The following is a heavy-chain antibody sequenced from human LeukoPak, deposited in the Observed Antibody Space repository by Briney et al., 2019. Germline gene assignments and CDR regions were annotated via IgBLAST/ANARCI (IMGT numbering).Heavy chain of an antibody. CDR1: GYTFTSYD. CDR3: ASSLNTAMVRAMDY. J-gene: IGHJ4*02. Sequence: ASVKVSCKASGYTFTSYDINWVRQATGQGLEWMGWMNPNSGNTGYAQKFQGRVTMTRNTSISTAYMELSSLRSEDTAVYYCASSLNTAMVRAMDYWGQGTLVTVSS. D-gene: IGHD5-18*01. V-gene: IGHV1-8*01. CDR2: MNPNSGNT.